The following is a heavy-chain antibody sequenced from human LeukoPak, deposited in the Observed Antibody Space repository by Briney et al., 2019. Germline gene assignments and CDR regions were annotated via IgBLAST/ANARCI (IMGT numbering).Heavy chain of an antibody. CDR3: AKATHGDYYYYMDV. CDR1: AFTISGYA. J-gene: IGHJ6*03. Sequence: GSLRLPCAASAFTISGYAMTWVRQAPGKGLEWVSTISYSGTNAYYADSVKGRFTISRDNSKNMLYLQMNSLRAEDTALYYCAKATHGDYYYYMDVWGKGTTVTVSS. D-gene: IGHD3-10*01. CDR2: ISYSGTNA. V-gene: IGHV3-23*01.